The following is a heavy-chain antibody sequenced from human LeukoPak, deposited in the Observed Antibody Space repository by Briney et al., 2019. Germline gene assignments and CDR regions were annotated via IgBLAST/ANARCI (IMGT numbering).Heavy chain of an antibody. Sequence: SETLSLTCTVSGGSISSYYWSWIRQPPGKGLEWIGYIYYSGSTNYNPPLKSRVTISVDTSKNQFSLKLSSVTAADTAVYYCARHSAPQYYYDSSGLYDAFDIWGQGTMVTVSS. CDR3: ARHSAPQYYYDSSGLYDAFDI. D-gene: IGHD3-22*01. J-gene: IGHJ3*02. CDR1: GGSISSYY. CDR2: IYYSGST. V-gene: IGHV4-59*08.